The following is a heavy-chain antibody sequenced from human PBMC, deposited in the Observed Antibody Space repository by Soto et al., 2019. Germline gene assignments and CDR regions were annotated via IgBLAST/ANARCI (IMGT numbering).Heavy chain of an antibody. CDR2: INHSGST. V-gene: IGHV4-34*01. CDR1: GGSFSGYY. Sequence: SETLSLTCAVYGGSFSGYYWSWIRQPPGKGLEWIGEINHSGSTNYNPSLKSRVTISVDTSKNLFSLKISSVTAADTAVYYCAKVNDFWTGYYSTNWFDPWGQGTLVTVSS. J-gene: IGHJ5*02. D-gene: IGHD3-3*01. CDR3: AKVNDFWTGYYSTNWFDP.